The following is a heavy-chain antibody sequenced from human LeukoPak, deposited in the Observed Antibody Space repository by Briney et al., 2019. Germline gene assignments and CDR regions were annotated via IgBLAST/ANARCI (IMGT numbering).Heavy chain of an antibody. CDR2: IYYSGST. CDR3: ARGRYVDTADDY. V-gene: IGHV4-59*01. J-gene: IGHJ4*02. D-gene: IGHD5-18*01. CDR1: GGSISSYY. Sequence: SETLSLTCTVSGGSISSYYWSWIRQPPGKGLEWIGYIYYSGSTNYNPSLKSRVTISVDTSKNQFSLKLSSVTAAETAVYYCARGRYVDTADDYWGQGTLVTVSS.